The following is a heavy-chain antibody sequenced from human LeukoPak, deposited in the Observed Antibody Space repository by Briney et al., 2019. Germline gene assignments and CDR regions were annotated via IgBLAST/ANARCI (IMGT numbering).Heavy chain of an antibody. Sequence: GGSLRLSCTASGFTFSSYSMNWVRQAPGRGLEWVAYISGVSSLIYYADSVKGRFTISRDNSKNTLYLQLNSLRAEDTAVYYCAKAPTVVVPAGYFDYWGQGTLVTVSS. D-gene: IGHD2-2*01. CDR3: AKAPTVVVPAGYFDY. V-gene: IGHV3-48*01. J-gene: IGHJ4*02. CDR2: ISGVSSLI. CDR1: GFTFSSYS.